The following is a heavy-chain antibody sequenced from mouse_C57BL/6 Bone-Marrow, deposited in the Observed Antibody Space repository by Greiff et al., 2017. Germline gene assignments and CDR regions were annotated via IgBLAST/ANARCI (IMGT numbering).Heavy chain of an antibody. CDR2: IDPETGGT. CDR3: TREIYYDYDPDY. D-gene: IGHD2-4*01. CDR1: GYTFTDYE. Sequence: VQLQQSGAELVRPGASVTLSCKASGYTFTDYEMPWVKQTPVHGLEWIGAIDPETGGTAYNQKFKGKAILTADKSSSTAYMELRSLTSEDSAVYYCTREIYYDYDPDYWGQGTTLTVSS. J-gene: IGHJ2*01. V-gene: IGHV1-15*01.